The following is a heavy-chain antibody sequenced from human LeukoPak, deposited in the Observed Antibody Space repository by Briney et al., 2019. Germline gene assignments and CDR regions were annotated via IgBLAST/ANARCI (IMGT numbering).Heavy chain of an antibody. D-gene: IGHD3-3*01. CDR3: ARHRYYDFWSGYYKDYCYGMDV. CDR2: IYYSGST. J-gene: IGHJ6*02. CDR1: GGSISSYY. Sequence: SETLSLTCTVSGGSISSYYWSWIRQPPGKGLEWIGYIYYSGSTNYNPSLKSRVTISVDTSKNQFSLKLSSVTAANTAVYYCARHRYYDFWSGYYKDYCYGMDVWGQGTTVTVSS. V-gene: IGHV4-59*08.